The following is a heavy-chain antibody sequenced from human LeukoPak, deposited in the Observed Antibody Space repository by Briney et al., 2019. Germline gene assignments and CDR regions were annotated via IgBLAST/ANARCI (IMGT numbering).Heavy chain of an antibody. D-gene: IGHD3-3*01. V-gene: IGHV3-23*01. CDR2: ISGSGGST. CDR3: AKFYYDFWSGYPHFDY. CDR1: GFTFSSCA. Sequence: QPGGSLRLSCAASGFTFSSCAMSWVRQAPGKGLEWVSSISGSGGSTYYADSVKGRFTISRDNSKNTLYLQMNSLRAEDTAVYYCAKFYYDFWSGYPHFDYWGQGTLVIVSS. J-gene: IGHJ4*02.